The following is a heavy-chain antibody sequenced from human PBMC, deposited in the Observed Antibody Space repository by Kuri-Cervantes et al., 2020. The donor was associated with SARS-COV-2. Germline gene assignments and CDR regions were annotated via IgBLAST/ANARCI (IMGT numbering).Heavy chain of an antibody. CDR1: GATISSSSYY. D-gene: IGHD6-19*01. Sequence: SETLSLTCTVSGATISSSSYYWGWIRQPPGRGLEWIGSIYYSGSTYYNPSLKSRVTIFVDTSKNQFSVKLRSVTAADTAVYYCARLRRHNNGWFATGYYMDVWGKGTTVTVSS. J-gene: IGHJ6*03. CDR3: ARLRRHNNGWFATGYYMDV. V-gene: IGHV4-39*01. CDR2: IYYSGST.